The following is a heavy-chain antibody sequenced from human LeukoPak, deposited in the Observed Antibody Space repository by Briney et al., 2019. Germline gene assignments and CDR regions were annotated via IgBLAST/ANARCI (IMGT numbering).Heavy chain of an antibody. J-gene: IGHJ6*03. V-gene: IGHV3-11*01. CDR2: ISRSGSTK. CDR1: GFTFSDYN. CDR3: ARVLRYCSGGNCYSGGLGYMDV. Sequence: GGSLRLSCAASGFTFSDYNMRWTRQAPGKGLEWVSSISRSGSTKYYADSVKGRFTISRDNAKNSLFLQMNSLRAEDTAVYYCARVLRYCSGGNCYSGGLGYMDVWGKGTTVTISS. D-gene: IGHD2-15*01.